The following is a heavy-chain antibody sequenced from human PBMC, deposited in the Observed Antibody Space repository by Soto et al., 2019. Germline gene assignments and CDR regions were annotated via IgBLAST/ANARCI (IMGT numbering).Heavy chain of an antibody. D-gene: IGHD6-13*01. J-gene: IGHJ5*02. V-gene: IGHV4-59*01. CDR1: GASISSYY. CDR2: IFYSGSSGST. CDR3: AREWVAAAGTWFDP. Sequence: PSETLSLTCSASGASISSYYWSWIRQPPGKGLEWTGYIFYSGSSGSTNYNPSLKSRVTISVDTSKNQFSLKLSSVTAADTAVYYCAREWVAAAGTWFDPWGQGTLVTVSS.